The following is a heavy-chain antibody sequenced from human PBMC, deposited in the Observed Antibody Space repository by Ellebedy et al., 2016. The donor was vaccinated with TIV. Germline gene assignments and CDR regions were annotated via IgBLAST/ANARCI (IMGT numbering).Heavy chain of an antibody. CDR2: INPDSGST. V-gene: IGHV1-46*04. J-gene: IGHJ4*02. CDR1: GYTFSNYF. Sequence: AASVKVSCKASGYTFSNYFMHWVRQAPGQGLEWMGIINPDSGSTTYAQKLQGRLTMTTDTSTSTAYMELRSLRSDDTAVYYCARFSGQWLEGRWGQGTLVTVSS. CDR3: ARFSGQWLEGR. D-gene: IGHD6-19*01.